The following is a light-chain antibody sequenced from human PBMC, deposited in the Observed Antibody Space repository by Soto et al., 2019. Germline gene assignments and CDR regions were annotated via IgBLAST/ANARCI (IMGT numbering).Light chain of an antibody. CDR2: EGS. CDR3: CSYAGHYV. CDR1: SSDVGSYNL. J-gene: IGLJ1*01. Sequence: QSALTQPASVSGSPGQSITISCTGTSSDVGSYNLVSWYQQHPGKAPKLMIYEGSKRPSGVSNRFSGSKSGNTASLTISGIQAEDEDDYSCCSYAGHYVFGTGTKLTVL. V-gene: IGLV2-23*01.